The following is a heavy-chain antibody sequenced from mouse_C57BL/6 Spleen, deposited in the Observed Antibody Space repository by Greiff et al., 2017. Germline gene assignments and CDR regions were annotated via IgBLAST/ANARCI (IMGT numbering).Heavy chain of an antibody. Sequence: QVQLQQSGPGLVAPSQSLSITCTVSGFSLTSSGVDWVRQPPGKGLAWLGVIWGGGSQNYISALMSRLSISKDNSKSQVFLKMNSLQTDDTAMYYCARDAMDYWGQGTSVTVSS. D-gene: IGHD3-1*01. CDR3: ARDAMDY. V-gene: IGHV2-9*01. J-gene: IGHJ4*01. CDR2: IWGGGSQ. CDR1: GFSLTSSG.